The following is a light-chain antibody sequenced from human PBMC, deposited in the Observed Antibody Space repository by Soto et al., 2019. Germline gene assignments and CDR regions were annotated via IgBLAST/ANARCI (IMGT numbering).Light chain of an antibody. CDR2: DAS. V-gene: IGKV1-5*01. Sequence: DIQMTQSPSTLSASVGDRVTITCRASQSISSWLAWYQQKPGKAPKLLIYDASSLESGVPSRFSGSGSGTEFTLTISSLQPDDFATYYCQQYNSSPGTFGQGTKVEI. CDR1: QSISSW. CDR3: QQYNSSPGT. J-gene: IGKJ1*01.